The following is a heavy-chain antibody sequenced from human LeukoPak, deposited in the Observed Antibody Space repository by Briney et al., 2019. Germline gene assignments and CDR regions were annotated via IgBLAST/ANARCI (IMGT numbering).Heavy chain of an antibody. D-gene: IGHD3-3*01. CDR3: ATSYIDLWSGSPALGYFDY. J-gene: IGHJ4*02. CDR2: INHSGST. V-gene: IGHV4-34*01. Sequence: PSETLSLTCGVYGGSFTGYYWSWIRQTPGKGLEWIGGINHSGSTKYNASLKSRVTISRDTSKKQFSLKLSSVTAADTAVYYCATSYIDLWSGSPALGYFDYWGQGILVTVSS. CDR1: GGSFTGYY.